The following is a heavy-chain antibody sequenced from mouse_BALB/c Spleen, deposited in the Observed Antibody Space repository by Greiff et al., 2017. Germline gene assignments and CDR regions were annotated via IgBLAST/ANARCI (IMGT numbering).Heavy chain of an antibody. CDR3: ARSDWLYAMDY. Sequence: EVQLQESGAELVKPGASVKLSCTASGFNIKDTYMHWVKQRPEQGLVWIGRIDPANGNTKYDPKFQGKATITADTSSNTAYLQLSSLTSEDTAVYYCARSDWLYAMDYWGQGTSVTVSS. CDR2: IDPANGNT. D-gene: IGHD2-13*01. V-gene: IGHV14-3*02. J-gene: IGHJ4*01. CDR1: GFNIKDTY.